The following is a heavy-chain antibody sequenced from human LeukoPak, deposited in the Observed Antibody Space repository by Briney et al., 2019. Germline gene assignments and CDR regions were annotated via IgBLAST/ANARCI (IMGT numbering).Heavy chain of an antibody. CDR2: IIGGAGST. Sequence: GGSLRLSCAASGFSFSSQGMSWVRQAPGKGLEWVSVIIGGAGSTYYADSVKGRFTISGDNSKNTLFLQMNSLRAEDTAVYYCAHGAMYQLDYWGQGTLVTVSS. CDR1: GFSFSSQG. CDR3: AHGAMYQLDY. V-gene: IGHV3-23*01. D-gene: IGHD2-2*01. J-gene: IGHJ4*02.